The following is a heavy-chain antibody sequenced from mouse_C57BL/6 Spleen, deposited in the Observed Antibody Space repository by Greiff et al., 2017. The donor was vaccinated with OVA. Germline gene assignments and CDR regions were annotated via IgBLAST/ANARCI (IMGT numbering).Heavy chain of an antibody. Sequence: EVKLQESGPGLVKPSQSLSLTCSVTGYSITSGYYWNWIRQFPGNKLEWMGYISYDGSNNYNPSLKNRISITRDTSKNQFFLKLNSVTTEDTATYYCARDSPSGSSGLAYWGQGTLVTVSA. CDR3: ARDSPSGSSGLAY. V-gene: IGHV3-6*01. CDR1: GYSITSGYY. CDR2: ISYDGSN. D-gene: IGHD3-2*02. J-gene: IGHJ3*01.